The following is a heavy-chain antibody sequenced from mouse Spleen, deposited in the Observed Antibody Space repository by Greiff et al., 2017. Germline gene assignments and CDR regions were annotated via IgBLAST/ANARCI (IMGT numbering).Heavy chain of an antibody. V-gene: IGHV1-18*01. Sequence: VQLQQSGPELVKPGASVKIPCKASGYTFTDYNMDWVKQSHGKSLEWIGDINPNNGGTIYNQKFKGKATLTVDKSSSTAYMELRSLTSEDTAVYYCARSDLLWYFDVWGTGTTVTVSS. CDR2: INPNNGGT. CDR1: GYTFTDYN. D-gene: IGHD2-1*01. CDR3: ARSDLLWYFDV. J-gene: IGHJ1*03.